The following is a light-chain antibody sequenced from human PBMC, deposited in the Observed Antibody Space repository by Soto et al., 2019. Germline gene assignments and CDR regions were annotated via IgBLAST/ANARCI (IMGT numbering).Light chain of an antibody. CDR3: CSYVGGYSYV. CDR2: DVS. CDR1: SSDVSDYNS. J-gene: IGLJ1*01. V-gene: IGLV2-11*01. Sequence: QSALTQPRSVSGSPGQSVTVSCIGTSSDVSDYNSVSWYQQHPGKAPKLMIYDVSKRPSGVPDRFSGSKSGNTASLTISGLQAEDEADYYCCSYVGGYSYVFGIGTKLTVL.